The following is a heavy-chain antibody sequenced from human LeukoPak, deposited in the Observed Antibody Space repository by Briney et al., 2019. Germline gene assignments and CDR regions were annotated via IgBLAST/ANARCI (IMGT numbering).Heavy chain of an antibody. V-gene: IGHV4-34*01. CDR1: GGSFSGYY. J-gene: IGHJ4*02. CDR3: AKTRGVEMATTLVLDY. CDR2: INHSGST. D-gene: IGHD5-24*01. Sequence: SETLSLTCAVYGGSFSGYYWSWIRQPPGKGLEWIGEINHSGSTNYNPSLKSRVTISVDTSKNQFSLKLSSVTAADTAVYYCAKTRGVEMATTLVLDYWGQGTLVTVSS.